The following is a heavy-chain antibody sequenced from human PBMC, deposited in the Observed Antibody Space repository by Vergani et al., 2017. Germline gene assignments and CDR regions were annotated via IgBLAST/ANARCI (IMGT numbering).Heavy chain of an antibody. CDR2: ISARYPST. D-gene: IGHD3-22*01. CDR1: GFTFSACP. Sequence: EVQLLQSGGGVIQPGGSVRLSCAASGFTFSACPMTWVRQAPGKGLEWVSAISARYPSTYYADSVKGRFTISRDNSKNMLYLQMNSLRAEDTAVYYCASLSYDTTPDLQGGYDCWGQGTLVSVSS. J-gene: IGHJ4*02. V-gene: IGHV3-23*01. CDR3: ASLSYDTTPDLQGGYDC.